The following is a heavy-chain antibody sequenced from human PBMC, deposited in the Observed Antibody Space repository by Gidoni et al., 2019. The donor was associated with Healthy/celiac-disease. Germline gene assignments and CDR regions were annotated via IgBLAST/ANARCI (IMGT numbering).Heavy chain of an antibody. V-gene: IGHV1-2*04. Sequence: QVQLVQSGAEVKKPGASLKVSCKASGYTFTVSYMPWVRQAPGQGLEWMGWINPNSGGTNYAQKFQGWVTMTRDTSISTAYMELSRLRSDDTAVYYCATTLGNSSSWYGEGYYYMDVWGKGTTVTVSS. J-gene: IGHJ6*03. CDR2: INPNSGGT. D-gene: IGHD6-13*01. CDR3: ATTLGNSSSWYGEGYYYMDV. CDR1: GYTFTVSY.